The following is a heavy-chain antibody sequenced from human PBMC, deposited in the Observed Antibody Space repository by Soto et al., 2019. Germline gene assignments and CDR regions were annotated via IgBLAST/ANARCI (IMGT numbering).Heavy chain of an antibody. CDR2: IWYDGSNK. Sequence: QVQLVESGGGVVQPGRSLRLSCAASGFTFSSYGMHWVRQAPGKGLEWVAVIWYDGSNKYYADSVKGRFTISRDNSKNQLALQNKSLRDEDTGGDYCARDSKAARPNYYGMDVWGQGTTVTVSS. V-gene: IGHV3-33*01. D-gene: IGHD6-6*01. CDR3: ARDSKAARPNYYGMDV. J-gene: IGHJ6*02. CDR1: GFTFSSYG.